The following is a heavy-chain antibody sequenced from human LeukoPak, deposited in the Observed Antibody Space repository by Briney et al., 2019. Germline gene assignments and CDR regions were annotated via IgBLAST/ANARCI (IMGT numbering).Heavy chain of an antibody. CDR1: GFTFSSYA. CDR3: AKDQFSSGFEYFQH. D-gene: IGHD6-19*01. V-gene: IGHV3-23*01. CDR2: ISSSGDST. J-gene: IGHJ1*01. Sequence: PGGSLRLSCAASGFTFSSYAMSWVRQAPGKGLEWVSAISSSGDSTYYAVSVKGRFTISRDNSKNTLYLQMNSLRPEDTAVYYCAKDQFSSGFEYFQHWGQGTLVTVSS.